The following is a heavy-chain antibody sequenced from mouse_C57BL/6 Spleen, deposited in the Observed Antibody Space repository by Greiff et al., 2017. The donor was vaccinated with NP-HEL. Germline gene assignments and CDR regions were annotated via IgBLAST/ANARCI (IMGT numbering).Heavy chain of an antibody. CDR1: GYTFTDYE. CDR2: IDPETGGT. J-gene: IGHJ4*01. V-gene: IGHV1-15*01. CDR3: TRRGTSYAMDY. Sequence: VQLQQSGAELVRPGASVTLSCKASGYTFTDYEMHWVKQTPVPGLEWIGAIDPETGGTAYNQKFKGKAILTADKSSSTAYMELRSLTSEDSAVYYCTRRGTSYAMDYWGQGTSVTVSS. D-gene: IGHD3-3*01.